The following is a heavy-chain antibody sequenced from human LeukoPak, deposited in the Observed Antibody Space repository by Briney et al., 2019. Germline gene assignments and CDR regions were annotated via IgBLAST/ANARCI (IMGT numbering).Heavy chain of an antibody. CDR2: IYYSGST. V-gene: IGHV4-30-4*01. CDR1: GGSISSGDYY. J-gene: IGHJ6*02. Sequence: PSETLSLTCTVSGGSISSGDYYWSWIRQPPGKGLEWIGYIYYSGSTYYNPSLKSRVTISVDTSKSQFSLKLSSVTAADTAVYYCARAHIIYGMDVWGQGTTVTVSS. CDR3: ARAHIIYGMDV.